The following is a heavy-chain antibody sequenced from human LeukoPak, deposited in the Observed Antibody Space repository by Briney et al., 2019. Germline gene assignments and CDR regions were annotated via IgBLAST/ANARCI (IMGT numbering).Heavy chain of an antibody. J-gene: IGHJ6*03. CDR3: AKDIAVAGTFFPPATPYYYMDV. Sequence: GGSLRLSCAASGFTFSSYAMSWVRQAPGKGLEWVSAISGSGGSTYYADSVKGRFTISRDNSKNTLYLQMNSLRAEDTAVYYCAKDIAVAGTFFPPATPYYYMDVWGKGTTVTVSS. CDR1: GFTFSSYA. V-gene: IGHV3-23*01. CDR2: ISGSGGST. D-gene: IGHD6-19*01.